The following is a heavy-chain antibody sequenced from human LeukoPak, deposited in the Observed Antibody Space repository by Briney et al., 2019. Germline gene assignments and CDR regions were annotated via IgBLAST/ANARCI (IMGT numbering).Heavy chain of an antibody. J-gene: IGHJ3*02. CDR2: IYYSGST. Sequence: PSETLSLTCTASGGSISSYYWSWIRQPPGKGLEWIGYIYYSGSTNYNPPFKSRVTISVDTSKNQFSLKLSSVTAADTAVYYCARESGDAFDIWGQGTMVTVSS. V-gene: IGHV4-59*01. CDR1: GGSISSYY. CDR3: ARESGDAFDI.